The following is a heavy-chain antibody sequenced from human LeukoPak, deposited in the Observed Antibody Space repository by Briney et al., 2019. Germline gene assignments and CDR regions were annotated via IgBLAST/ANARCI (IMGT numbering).Heavy chain of an antibody. J-gene: IGHJ4*02. V-gene: IGHV3-11*04. D-gene: IGHD3-16*02. CDR3: AYGGSYRYLYY. CDR2: ITRSGPTI. Sequence: GGSLRLSCAASGFAFSDFYMSWIRQAPGKGLEWVSYITRSGPTIYYADSVKGRFTISRDNAKNSLYLQMNSLRAEDTAVYYCAYGGSYRYLYYWGQGTLVTVSS. CDR1: GFAFSDFY.